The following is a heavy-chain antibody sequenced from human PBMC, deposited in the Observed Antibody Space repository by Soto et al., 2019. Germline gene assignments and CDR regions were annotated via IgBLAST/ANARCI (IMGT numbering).Heavy chain of an antibody. CDR1: GFTFSSYV. CDR2: ISGTGGST. Sequence: TGGSLRLSCAASGFTFSSYVMSWVRQAPGKGLEWVSAISGTGGSTYFADSVKGRFTISRDNSKNTVYLQMNSLRAEDTAVYYCAKGIAAAVPNWFDPWGQGTRVTVSS. J-gene: IGHJ5*02. V-gene: IGHV3-23*01. CDR3: AKGIAAAVPNWFDP. D-gene: IGHD6-13*01.